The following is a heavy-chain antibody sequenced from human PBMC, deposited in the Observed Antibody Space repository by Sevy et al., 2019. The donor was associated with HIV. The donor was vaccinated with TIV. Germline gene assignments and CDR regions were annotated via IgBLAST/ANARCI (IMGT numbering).Heavy chain of an antibody. CDR3: ARLSRDGYIDY. J-gene: IGHJ4*02. V-gene: IGHV5-51*01. CDR1: GYSFTSYW. CDR2: SYSGDSDT. Sequence: GESLKISCKGSGYSFTSYWIGWVRQMPGEGLEWMGISYSGDSDTTYSPSFQGQVTFSADKSISTDYLQWSSLKASDPAMCYCARLSRDGYIDYWGQGTLVTVSS.